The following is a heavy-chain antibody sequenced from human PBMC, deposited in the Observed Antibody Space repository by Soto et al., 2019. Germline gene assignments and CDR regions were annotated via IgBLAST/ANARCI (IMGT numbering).Heavy chain of an antibody. CDR2: IYYSGST. Sequence: SETLSLTCTVSGGSISSSSYYWGWIRQPPGKGLEWIGSIYYSGSTYYNPSLKSRVTISVDTSKNQFSLKLTSVTAADTAVYYCASYLFGAGFHDLWGQGILVTVSS. J-gene: IGHJ4*02. V-gene: IGHV4-39*07. D-gene: IGHD3-16*01. CDR1: GGSISSSSYY. CDR3: ASYLFGAGFHDL.